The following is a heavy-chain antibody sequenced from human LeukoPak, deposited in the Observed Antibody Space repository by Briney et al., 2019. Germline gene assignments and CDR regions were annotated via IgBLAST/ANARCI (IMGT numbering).Heavy chain of an antibody. CDR1: GFTFSSYA. J-gene: IGHJ1*01. V-gene: IGHV3-30*04. Sequence: HPGGSLRLSCAASGFTFSSYAMHWVRQAPGKGLEWVAVISYDGSNKYYADSVKGRFTISRDNSKNTLCLQMNSLRAEDTAVYYCARESRPDYYYDSSPTSEYFQHWGQGTLVTVSS. CDR3: ARESRPDYYYDSSPTSEYFQH. D-gene: IGHD3-22*01. CDR2: ISYDGSNK.